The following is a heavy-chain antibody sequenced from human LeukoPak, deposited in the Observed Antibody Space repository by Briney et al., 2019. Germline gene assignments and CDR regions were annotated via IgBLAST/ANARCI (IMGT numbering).Heavy chain of an antibody. J-gene: IGHJ4*02. CDR1: GGSISSSSYY. Sequence: SETLSLTCTVSGGSISSSSYYWGWLRQPPGKGLEWIGSIYYSGSTYYNPSLKSRVTISVDTSKNQFSLKLSSVTAADTAVYYCARSQVLLWFGESYYFDYWGQGTLVTVSS. V-gene: IGHV4-39*01. CDR3: ARSQVLLWFGESYYFDY. CDR2: IYYSGST. D-gene: IGHD3-10*01.